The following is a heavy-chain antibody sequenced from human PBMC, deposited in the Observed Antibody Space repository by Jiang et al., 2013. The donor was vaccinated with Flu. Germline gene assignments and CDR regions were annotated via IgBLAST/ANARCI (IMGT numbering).Heavy chain of an antibody. V-gene: IGHV6-1*01. D-gene: IGHD3-10*01. CDR1: GDSVSSNSAA. CDR2: TYYRSKWYN. CDR3: ARDREYYGSGSYYNEGGGGWYFDY. Sequence: QTLSLTCAISGDSVSSNSAAWNWIRQSPSRGLEWLGRTYYRSKWYNDYAVSVKSRITINPDTSKNQFSLQLNSVTPEDTAVYYCARDREYYGSGSYYNEGGGGWYFDYWGQGTLVTVSS. J-gene: IGHJ4*02.